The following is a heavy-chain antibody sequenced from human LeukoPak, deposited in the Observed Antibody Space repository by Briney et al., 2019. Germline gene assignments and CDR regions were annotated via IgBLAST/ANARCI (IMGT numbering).Heavy chain of an antibody. V-gene: IGHV4-59*12. CDR3: ARRGASSTSWGWRYWYFDL. D-gene: IGHD2-2*01. CDR2: IYYSGST. J-gene: IGHJ2*01. Sequence: SETLSLTCTVSGGSISSYYWSWIRQPPGKGLEWIGYIYYSGSTNYNPSLKSRVTISVDTSKNQFSLKLSSVTAADTAVYYCARRGASSTSWGWRYWYFDLRGRGTLVTVSS. CDR1: GGSISSYY.